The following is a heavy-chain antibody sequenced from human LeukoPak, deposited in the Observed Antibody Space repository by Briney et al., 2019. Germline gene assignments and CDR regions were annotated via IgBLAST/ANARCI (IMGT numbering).Heavy chain of an antibody. Sequence: GGSLRLSCAASGLTLSSYWMHWVRQAPGKGLVWVSRINSDGSSTRYADSVKGRFTISRDNAKNTLYLQMNSLRAEDTAVYYCARDHLDSSGNYRSHYFDSWGQGTLVTVSS. CDR3: ARDHLDSSGNYRSHYFDS. V-gene: IGHV3-74*01. D-gene: IGHD3-22*01. J-gene: IGHJ4*02. CDR2: INSDGSST. CDR1: GLTLSSYW.